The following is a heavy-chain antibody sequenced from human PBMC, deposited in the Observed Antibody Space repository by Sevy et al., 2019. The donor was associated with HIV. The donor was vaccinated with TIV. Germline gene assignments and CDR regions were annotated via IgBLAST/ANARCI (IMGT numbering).Heavy chain of an antibody. CDR3: ARRKPTASYYHASSGSPGYFDY. V-gene: IGHV5-51*01. CDR2: IYPDDSDT. Sequence: GESLKISCKGSEYSFSNCWIGWVRQMPGKGLEWMGIIYPDDSDTRYSPSFQGQVTISVDKSINTAYLQWSSLKASDTAMHYSARRKPTASYYHASSGSPGYFDYWGQGTLVTVSS. CDR1: EYSFSNCW. J-gene: IGHJ4*02. D-gene: IGHD3-22*01.